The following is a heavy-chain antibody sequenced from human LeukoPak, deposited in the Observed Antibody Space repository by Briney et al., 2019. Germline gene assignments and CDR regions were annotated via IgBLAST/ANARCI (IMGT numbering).Heavy chain of an antibody. CDR1: GFTFSDYY. V-gene: IGHV3-11*01. Sequence: GGSLRLSCAASGFTFSDYYMSWIRQAPGKGLEWVSHISSSGSTIYYADSVKGRFTISRDNAKNSLYLQMNSLRAEDTAVYYCARDVGYDSSGYYQGYWGQGTLVTVSS. CDR3: ARDVGYDSSGYYQGY. CDR2: ISSSGSTI. J-gene: IGHJ4*02. D-gene: IGHD3-22*01.